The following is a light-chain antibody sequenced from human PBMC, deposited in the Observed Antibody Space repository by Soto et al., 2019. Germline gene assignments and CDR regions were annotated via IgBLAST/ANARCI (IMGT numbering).Light chain of an antibody. CDR3: QQYATSPIT. V-gene: IGKV3-20*01. J-gene: IGKJ5*01. CDR2: GAS. CDR1: QSVGRNY. Sequence: ENVLTQSPGTLSLSPGERATLSCRAIQSVGRNYLAWFQQKSGQAPRLVIYGASSRAAGIPDRLSGSGSGTYFTLTISRLEPEDFAVYYCQQYATSPITFGQGTRLEIK.